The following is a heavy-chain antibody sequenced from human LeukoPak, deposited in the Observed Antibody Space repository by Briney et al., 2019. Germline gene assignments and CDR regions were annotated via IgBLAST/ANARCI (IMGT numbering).Heavy chain of an antibody. V-gene: IGHV1-18*01. Sequence: ASVKVSCKASGYTFTSYGISWVRQAPGQGLEWMGWISAYNGNTNYAQKLQGRVTMTTDTSTSTAYMELRSLRSDDTAVYYCARVGYYYDSSGYYYVRPSSYWGQGTLVTVSS. D-gene: IGHD3-22*01. J-gene: IGHJ4*02. CDR3: ARVGYYYDSSGYYYVRPSSY. CDR1: GYTFTSYG. CDR2: ISAYNGNT.